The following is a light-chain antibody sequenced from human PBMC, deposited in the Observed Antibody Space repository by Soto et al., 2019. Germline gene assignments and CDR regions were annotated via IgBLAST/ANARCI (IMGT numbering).Light chain of an antibody. CDR1: SSDVGGSGL. V-gene: IGLV2-8*01. Sequence: QSALTQPASVSGSPAQSITISFTGSSSDVGGSGLVSWYQFHPGKAPKLLIYDVNKRPSGVPDRFSGSKSGNTASLTVSGLQAADEADYYSSSYAGSNNFVLFGGGTKVTVL. CDR2: DVN. CDR3: SSYAGSNNFVL. J-gene: IGLJ2*01.